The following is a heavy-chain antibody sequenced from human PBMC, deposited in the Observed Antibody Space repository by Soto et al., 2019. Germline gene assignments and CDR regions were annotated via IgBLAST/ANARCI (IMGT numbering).Heavy chain of an antibody. CDR2: IYYSGST. J-gene: IGHJ4*02. CDR3: AIRERSRGFSSGWYPYYFDY. D-gene: IGHD6-19*01. Sequence: PSETLSLTCTGSGGSISSYYWSWVRQPPWKGLEWIGYIYYSGSTNYNPSLKSRVTISVDTSKNQFSLKLSSVTAADTAVYYCAIRERSRGFSSGWYPYYFDYWGQGTLVTVSS. CDR1: GGSISSYY. V-gene: IGHV4-59*01.